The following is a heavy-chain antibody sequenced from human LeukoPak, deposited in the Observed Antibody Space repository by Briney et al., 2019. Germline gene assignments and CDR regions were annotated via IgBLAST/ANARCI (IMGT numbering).Heavy chain of an antibody. D-gene: IGHD6-13*01. CDR2: IYYSGST. J-gene: IGHJ3*01. Sequence: SETLSLTCTVSGGSISSYHWSWIRQPPGKGLEWIGYIYYSGSTNYNPSLKSRVTISVDTSKNQFSLKLRSVTAADTAVYYCARISSSNWYNERGAFDVWGQGTTVTVSS. V-gene: IGHV4-59*01. CDR3: ARISSSNWYNERGAFDV. CDR1: GGSISSYH.